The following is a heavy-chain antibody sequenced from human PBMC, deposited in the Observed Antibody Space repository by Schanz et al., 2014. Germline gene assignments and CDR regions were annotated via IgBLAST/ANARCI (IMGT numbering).Heavy chain of an antibody. Sequence: EVRLVESGGGLVKPGESLRLSCAVSGFSFNDGWLSWVRQTPGRGLEWLGRIRRESERGATDYPAPVKGRFTISRDRSKSTLYIQINNLRSEDTAVYYCTTEDFGIRLWGQGTPVTVSS. CDR1: GFSFNDGW. J-gene: IGHJ6*02. D-gene: IGHD3-16*01. CDR2: IRRESERGAT. CDR3: TTEDFGIRL. V-gene: IGHV3-15*01.